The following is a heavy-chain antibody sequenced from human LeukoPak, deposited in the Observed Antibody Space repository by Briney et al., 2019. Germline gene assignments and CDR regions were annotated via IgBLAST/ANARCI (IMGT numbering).Heavy chain of an antibody. J-gene: IGHJ1*01. CDR3: ARSRELLGCFQH. CDR2: IFPIFGTT. D-gene: IGHD1-26*01. CDR1: GGTFSSYA. Sequence: ASVKVSCKASGGTFSSYAISWVRQAPGQGLEWMGGIFPIFGTTNYAQNFQGRVTITADESTSTAYMELSSLRSEDTAVYYCARSRELLGCFQHWGQGTLVTVSS. V-gene: IGHV1-69*01.